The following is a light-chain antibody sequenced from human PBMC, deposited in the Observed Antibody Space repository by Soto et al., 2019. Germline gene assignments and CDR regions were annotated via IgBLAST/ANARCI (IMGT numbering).Light chain of an antibody. J-gene: IGLJ1*01. CDR1: SSNIASNT. V-gene: IGLV1-44*01. CDR3: SSYTGGNPSYV. Sequence: QSVLTQPPSASGTPGQRVTVSCSGSSSNIASNTVNWYQQLPGTAPKLLIYSNDQRPSGVPDRFSGSKSGNTASLTVSGLQAEDEADYYCSSYTGGNPSYVFGTGTKVTVL. CDR2: SND.